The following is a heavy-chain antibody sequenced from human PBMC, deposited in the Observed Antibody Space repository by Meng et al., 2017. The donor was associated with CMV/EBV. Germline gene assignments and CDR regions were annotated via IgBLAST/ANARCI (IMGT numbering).Heavy chain of an antibody. Sequence: FTGYYMHWVRKAPGQGLEWMGWINPNSGGTNYAQKFQGRVTMTRDTSISTAYMELSRLRSDDTAVYYCARDGAPYGIAAAGGLLFDPWGQGTLVTVSS. CDR1: FTGYY. V-gene: IGHV1-2*02. CDR2: INPNSGGT. J-gene: IGHJ5*02. D-gene: IGHD6-13*01. CDR3: ARDGAPYGIAAAGGLLFDP.